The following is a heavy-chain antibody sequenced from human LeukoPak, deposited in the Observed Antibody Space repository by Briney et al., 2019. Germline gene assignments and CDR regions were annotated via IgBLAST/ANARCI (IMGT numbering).Heavy chain of an antibody. CDR3: ARAPYDGAFDI. Sequence: ASVKVSCKASGGTFSSYAIGWVRQVAGQGLEWMGRIIPILGIANYAQKFQGRVTITADKSTSTAYMELSSLRPEDTAVYYCARAPYDGAFDIWGQGTMVTVSS. CDR1: GGTFSSYA. V-gene: IGHV1-69*04. J-gene: IGHJ3*02. D-gene: IGHD2-21*01. CDR2: IIPILGIA.